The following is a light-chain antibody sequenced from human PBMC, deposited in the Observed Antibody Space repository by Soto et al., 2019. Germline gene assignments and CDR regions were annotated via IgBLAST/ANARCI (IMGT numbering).Light chain of an antibody. CDR2: HAS. V-gene: IGKV3-15*01. CDR3: QQYNDWPLT. J-gene: IGKJ4*01. CDR1: QNINNN. Sequence: ETVMMQSPATLSVSPGERATLSCRASQNINNNLAWYQQKPGQVPRLLIYHASTGATGIPARFSGSGSGTELTLTISSVQSEDFAVYYCQQYNDWPLTFGGGTKVEIK.